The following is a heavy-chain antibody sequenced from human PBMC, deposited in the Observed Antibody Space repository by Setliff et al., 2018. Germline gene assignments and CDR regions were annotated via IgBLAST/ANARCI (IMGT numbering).Heavy chain of an antibody. Sequence: VASVKVSCKASGYTFSNYGVTWVRQAPGQGLEWMGWVTIYNGNTKYAQNLQGRLTLTTDISTSTAYMELGSLTTDDTDVYYCARVGSMVRGKIILRHFDYWGQGIQVTVSS. J-gene: IGHJ4*02. CDR1: GYTFSNYG. CDR2: VTIYNGNT. V-gene: IGHV1-18*01. D-gene: IGHD3-10*01. CDR3: ARVGSMVRGKIILRHFDY.